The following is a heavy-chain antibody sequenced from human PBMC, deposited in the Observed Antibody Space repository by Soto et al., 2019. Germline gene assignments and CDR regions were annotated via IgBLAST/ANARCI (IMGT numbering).Heavy chain of an antibody. CDR1: GYTFPSYG. V-gene: IGHV1-18*01. CDR3: SRGMGRSWSLDN. Sequence: GASVKVSCKASGYTFPSYGISWVRQAPGQGLEWVGWISAYNGATYYADSVKGRFTISRDGSKNTLYLQMNSLRVDDTAIYYCSRGMGRSWSLDNWGPGTLVTVSS. J-gene: IGHJ4*02. CDR2: ISAYNGAT.